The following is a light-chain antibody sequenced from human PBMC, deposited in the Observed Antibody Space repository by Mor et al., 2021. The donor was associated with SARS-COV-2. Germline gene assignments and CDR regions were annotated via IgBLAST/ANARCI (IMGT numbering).Light chain of an antibody. V-gene: IGLV2-23*02. CDR1: SSDVGGFDL. J-gene: IGLJ3*02. Sequence: TISCTGSSSDVGGFDLVSWYQHHPGKAPKFLIYEVSKRPSGVPNRFSGSKSGNTASLIISGLQAEDEAQYYCCSYAGSSIVVFGGGTKLTVL. CDR3: CSYAGSSIVV. CDR2: EVS.